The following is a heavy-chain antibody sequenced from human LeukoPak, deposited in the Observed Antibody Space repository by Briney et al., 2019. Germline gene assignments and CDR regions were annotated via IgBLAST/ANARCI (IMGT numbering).Heavy chain of an antibody. Sequence: SETPSLTCTVSGGSISSYYWSWIRQPPGKGLEWIGYIYYSGSTNYNPSLKSRVTISVDTSKNQFSLKLSSVTAADTAVYYCARRIIGGSYPFDYWGQGTLVTVSS. D-gene: IGHD1-26*01. J-gene: IGHJ4*02. CDR3: ARRIIGGSYPFDY. CDR1: GGSISSYY. CDR2: IYYSGST. V-gene: IGHV4-59*08.